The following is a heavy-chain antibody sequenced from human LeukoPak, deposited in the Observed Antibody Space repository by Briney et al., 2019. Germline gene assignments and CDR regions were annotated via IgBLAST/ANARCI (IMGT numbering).Heavy chain of an antibody. D-gene: IGHD3-22*01. V-gene: IGHV1-2*02. Sequence: ASVKVSCKASGYTFTGYYMHWVRQAPGQGLEWMGWINPNSGGTNYAQKFQGRVTMTRDTSISTAYMELSRLRSDDTAVYYCAKYYYDSSGYRRLFDYWGQGTLVTVSS. J-gene: IGHJ4*02. CDR1: GYTFTGYY. CDR2: INPNSGGT. CDR3: AKYYYDSSGYRRLFDY.